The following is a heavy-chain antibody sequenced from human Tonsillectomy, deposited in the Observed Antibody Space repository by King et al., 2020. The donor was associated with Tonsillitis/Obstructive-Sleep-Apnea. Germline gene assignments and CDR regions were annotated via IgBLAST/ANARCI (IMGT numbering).Heavy chain of an antibody. CDR3: ARGKNILTCYYPYYYYYMDV. J-gene: IGHJ6*03. D-gene: IGHD3-9*01. Sequence: VQLVETGGGLFQPGGSLRLSCAASGFTFSSYWMSWVRQAPGKGLDWVANIKQDGSEKYYVDSVKGRLTISRDNAKNSLYLKMNSLRAEDTAVYYCARGKNILTCYYPYYYYYMDVWGKGTTFTISS. CDR1: GFTFSSYW. V-gene: IGHV3-7*01. CDR2: IKQDGSEK.